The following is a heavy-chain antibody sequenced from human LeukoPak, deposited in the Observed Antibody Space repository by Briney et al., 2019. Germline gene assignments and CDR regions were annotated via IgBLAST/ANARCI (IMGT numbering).Heavy chain of an antibody. D-gene: IGHD5-18*01. CDR3: AKDEQLWSPMGNYFDY. Sequence: GGSLRLSCAASGFTLSSYGMHWVPQAPGKGLEWVAVISYDGSNKYYADSVKGRVTISRDNSKNTLYLQINSLSAEDTAVYYCAKDEQLWSPMGNYFDYWGQGTLVTVSS. CDR1: GFTLSSYG. V-gene: IGHV3-30*18. CDR2: ISYDGSNK. J-gene: IGHJ4*02.